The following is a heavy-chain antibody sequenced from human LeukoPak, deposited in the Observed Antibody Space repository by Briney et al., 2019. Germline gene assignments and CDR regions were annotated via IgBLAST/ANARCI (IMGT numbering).Heavy chain of an antibody. J-gene: IGHJ6*02. D-gene: IGHD3-16*01. CDR3: TTRACHAGGCSSSFYYYYGLHF. CDR2: IIPIFGTA. Sequence: GASVKVSCKASGNSNSNYAVSWVRQALGQGFEWMGGIIPIFGTADYAQKFQGRVTITADQSTSTTYMALSSLKSEDTATNYCTTRACHAGGCSSSFYYYYGLHFWGQGTTVSVSS. V-gene: IGHV1-69*13. CDR1: GNSNSNYA.